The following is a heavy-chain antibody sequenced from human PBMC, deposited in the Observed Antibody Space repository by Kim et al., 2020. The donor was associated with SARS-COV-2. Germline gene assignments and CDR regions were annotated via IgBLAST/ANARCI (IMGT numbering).Heavy chain of an antibody. V-gene: IGHV4-4*07. CDR2: IYTSGST. Sequence: SETLSLTCTVSGGSISSYYWSWIRQPAGKGLEWIGRIYTSGSTNYNPSLKSRVTMSVDTSKNQFSLKLSSVTAADTAVYYCARDTTRYSSSWYGFDYWGQGTLVTVSS. CDR3: ARDTTRYSSSWYGFDY. CDR1: GGSISSYY. D-gene: IGHD6-13*01. J-gene: IGHJ4*02.